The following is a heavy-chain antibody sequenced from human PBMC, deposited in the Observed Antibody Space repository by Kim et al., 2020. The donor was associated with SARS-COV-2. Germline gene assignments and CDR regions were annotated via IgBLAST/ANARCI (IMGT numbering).Heavy chain of an antibody. V-gene: IGHV4-59*13. Sequence: SETLSLTCTVSGGSISSYYWSWIRQPPGKGLEWIGYIYYSGSTNYNPSLKSRVTISVDTSKNQFSLKLSSVTAADTAVYYCARGGGYCTGGVCYSTHYYYGMDVWGQGTTVTVSS. CDR2: IYYSGST. CDR1: GGSISSYY. J-gene: IGHJ6*02. D-gene: IGHD2-8*02. CDR3: ARGGGYCTGGVCYSTHYYYGMDV.